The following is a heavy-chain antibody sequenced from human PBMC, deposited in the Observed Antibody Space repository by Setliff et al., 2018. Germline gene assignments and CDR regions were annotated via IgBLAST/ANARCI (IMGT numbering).Heavy chain of an antibody. Sequence: PGGSLRLSCVVSGFSFSRHWMSWVRQAPGKGLEWVADIKQDGSTKYYLDSVKGRFTISRDNAKRSLYLQMNGLRADGTGVYYCVRDDADNYDAFDNWGQGTLVTVSS. D-gene: IGHD3-22*01. V-gene: IGHV3-7*01. CDR3: VRDDADNYDAFDN. CDR1: GFSFSRHW. J-gene: IGHJ3*02. CDR2: IKQDGSTK.